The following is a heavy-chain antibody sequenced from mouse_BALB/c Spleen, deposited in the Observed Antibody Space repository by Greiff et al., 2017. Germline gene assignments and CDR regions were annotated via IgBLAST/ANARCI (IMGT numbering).Heavy chain of an antibody. J-gene: IGHJ4*01. CDR2: IYPGSGST. CDR3: ARLITTRHYYAMDY. CDR1: GYTFTDYV. V-gene: IGHV1-81*01. D-gene: IGHD2-4*01. Sequence: VQLQQSGPELVKPGASVKMSCKASGYTFTDYVISWVKQRTGQGLEWIGEIYPGSGSTYYNEKFKGKATLTADKSSNTAYMQLSSLTSEDSAVYFCARLITTRHYYAMDYWGQGTSVTVSS.